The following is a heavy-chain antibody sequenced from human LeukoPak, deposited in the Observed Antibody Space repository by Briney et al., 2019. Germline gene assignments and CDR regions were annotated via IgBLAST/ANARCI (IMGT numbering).Heavy chain of an antibody. J-gene: IGHJ5*02. Sequence: GGSLRLSCAASGLTFSDYGMSWVRQAPGKGLEWVSYISSSPINIYYADSVRGRFTISRDNAKNSVFLQMNSLRAEDTAVYYCARGSADDDDKWIDPWGQGTLVTVSS. CDR2: ISSSPINI. V-gene: IGHV3-48*03. CDR1: GLTFSDYG. D-gene: IGHD1-1*01. CDR3: ARGSADDDDKWIDP.